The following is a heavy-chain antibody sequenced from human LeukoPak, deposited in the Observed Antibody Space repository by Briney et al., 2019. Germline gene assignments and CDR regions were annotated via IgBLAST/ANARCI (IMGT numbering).Heavy chain of an antibody. D-gene: IGHD2-2*01. CDR2: LYDSGST. Sequence: SQPLSLTCTVSGSAITSAGYYWSGIRQHPGKGLEWIGYLYDSGSTDYNPSRKSRVTISVDTSKNQFSLKLSSVTAADMAVYYCARDRGYCSSTSCYRHFDYWGQGTLVTVSS. CDR1: GSAITSAGYY. J-gene: IGHJ4*02. V-gene: IGHV4-31*03. CDR3: ARDRGYCSSTSCYRHFDY.